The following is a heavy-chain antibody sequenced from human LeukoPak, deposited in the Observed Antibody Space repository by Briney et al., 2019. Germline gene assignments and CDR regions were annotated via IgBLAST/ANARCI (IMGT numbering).Heavy chain of an antibody. J-gene: IGHJ4*02. Sequence: SETLSLTCTVSGGSISSGGYYWSWIRQHPGKGLEWIGYIYYSGSTYCNPSLKSRVTISVDTSKNQFSLKLSSVTAADTAVYYCARGIAGRPYYFDYWGQGTLVTVSS. CDR1: GGSISSGGYY. V-gene: IGHV4-31*03. CDR3: ARGIAGRPYYFDY. CDR2: IYYSGST. D-gene: IGHD6-13*01.